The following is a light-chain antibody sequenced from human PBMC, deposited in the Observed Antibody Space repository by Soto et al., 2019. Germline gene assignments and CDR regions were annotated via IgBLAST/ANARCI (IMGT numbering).Light chain of an antibody. CDR3: QAWDSSTVV. J-gene: IGLJ2*01. Sequence: SCELTQPPSVSVSPGQTVSITCSGDKLGDKFACWYQQKPGQSPVLVMYEDRKRPSGIPERFSGSNSGNTATLTISGTQAMDEADYYCQAWDSSTVVFGGGTKLTVL. V-gene: IGLV3-1*01. CDR2: EDR. CDR1: KLGDKF.